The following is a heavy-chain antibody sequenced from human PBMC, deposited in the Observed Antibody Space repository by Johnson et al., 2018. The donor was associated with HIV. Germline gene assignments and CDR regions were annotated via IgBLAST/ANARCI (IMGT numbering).Heavy chain of an antibody. CDR1: GFTFSSYA. CDR2: ISYDGSNK. J-gene: IGHJ3*02. Sequence: QVQLVESGGGVVQPGRSLRLSCAASGFTFSSYAMHWVRQAPGKGLEWVAVISYDGSNKYYADSVKGRFTISRDNSKNTLYLPINRLRAEDTAVYYCARDHDDSSGPRAFDIWGQGTMVTVSS. V-gene: IGHV3-30*04. D-gene: IGHD3-22*01. CDR3: ARDHDDSSGPRAFDI.